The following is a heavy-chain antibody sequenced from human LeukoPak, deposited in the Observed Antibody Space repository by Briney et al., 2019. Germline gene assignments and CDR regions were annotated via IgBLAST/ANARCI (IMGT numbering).Heavy chain of an antibody. V-gene: IGHV3-64D*09. CDR2: ISSNGGST. Sequence: GGSLRLSCSASGFTFRNYAMHWVRQAPGKGLEYVSAISSNGGSTYYADSVKGRFTISRDNSKNTLYLQMSSLRAEDTAVYYCVKDLGSSSWYGDYWGQGTLVTVSS. D-gene: IGHD6-13*01. CDR3: VKDLGSSSWYGDY. CDR1: GFTFRNYA. J-gene: IGHJ4*02.